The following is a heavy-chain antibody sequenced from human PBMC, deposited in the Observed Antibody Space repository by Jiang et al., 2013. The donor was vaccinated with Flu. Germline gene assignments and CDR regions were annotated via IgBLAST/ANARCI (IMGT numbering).Heavy chain of an antibody. CDR2: ISSSSSTI. V-gene: IGHV3-48*01. CDR3: ARRGRSSGLYYFDY. Sequence: VQLVESGGGLVQPGGSLRLSCAAPGFTFSSYSMNWVRQAPGKGLEWVSYISSSSSTIYYADSVKGRFTISRDNAKNSLYLQMNSLRAEDTAVYYCARRGRSSGLYYFDYWGQGTLVTVSS. J-gene: IGHJ4*02. D-gene: IGHD6-19*01. CDR1: GFTFSSYS.